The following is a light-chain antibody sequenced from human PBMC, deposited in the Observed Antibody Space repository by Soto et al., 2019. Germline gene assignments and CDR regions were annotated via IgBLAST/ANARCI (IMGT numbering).Light chain of an antibody. CDR1: QSVSSSY. CDR3: QQYGSL. J-gene: IGKJ1*01. Sequence: EIVLTQSPGTLSLSPGGRATLSCRASQSVSSSYLAWYQQKPGQAPRLLIYGASSRATGIPDRFSGSGSGTDFTLTISRLEPEDFAVYYCQQYGSLFGQGTKV. V-gene: IGKV3-20*01. CDR2: GAS.